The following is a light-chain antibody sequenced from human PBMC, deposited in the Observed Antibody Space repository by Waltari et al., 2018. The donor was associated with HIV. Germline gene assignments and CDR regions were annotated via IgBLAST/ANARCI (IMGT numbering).Light chain of an antibody. CDR2: EVN. Sequence: QTALTQPPSVSGSPGQSVTISCTGTSSDDGGYNRVSWYQHPPGRVPKLLITEVNKRPSGFLARFSESKSGNTASLTISGLQAEDEGDYYCSSFTASSTLLFGGGTKLTVL. V-gene: IGLV2-18*02. CDR1: SSDDGGYNR. J-gene: IGLJ2*01. CDR3: SSFTASSTLL.